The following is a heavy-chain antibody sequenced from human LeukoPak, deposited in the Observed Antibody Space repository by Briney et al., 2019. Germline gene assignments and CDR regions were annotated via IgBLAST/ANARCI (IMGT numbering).Heavy chain of an antibody. D-gene: IGHD6-13*01. CDR2: INPSGGST. J-gene: IGHJ5*02. Sequence: ASVKVSCKASGYTFTSYYMHWVRQAPGQGLEWMGIINPSGGSTSYAQKFQGRVTMTRDTSTSTVYMEPSSLRSEDTAVYYCARDGGARRQQLVMGWFDPWGQGTLVTVSS. CDR3: ARDGGARRQQLVMGWFDP. CDR1: GYTFTSYY. V-gene: IGHV1-46*01.